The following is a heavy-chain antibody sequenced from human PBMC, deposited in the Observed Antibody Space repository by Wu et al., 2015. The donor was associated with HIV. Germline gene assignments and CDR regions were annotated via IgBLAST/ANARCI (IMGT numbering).Heavy chain of an antibody. Sequence: QVQLVQSGAEVKKPGSSVKVSCKGSGGTFSSYVTSWVRQAPGQRLEWMGSIIPLFRTANYSQRFQGRLTITTDESMATAYMDLSSLRSDDTAIYYCARVSWSIYGDYDGYNWFDPWGQGTLVIVSS. J-gene: IGHJ5*02. CDR2: IIPLFRTA. V-gene: IGHV1-69*05. CDR3: ARVSWSIYGDYDGYNWFDP. CDR1: GGTFSSYV. D-gene: IGHD4-17*01.